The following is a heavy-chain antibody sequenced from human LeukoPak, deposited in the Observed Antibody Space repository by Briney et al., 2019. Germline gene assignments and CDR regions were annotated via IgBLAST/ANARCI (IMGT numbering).Heavy chain of an antibody. J-gene: IGHJ4*02. CDR1: GFTFSSYS. D-gene: IGHD4-23*01. V-gene: IGHV3-21*01. Sequence: GGSLRLSCAASGFTFSSYSMTWVRQAPGKGLEWVSSISSSSSYIYYADSVKGRFTISRDNAKNSLYLQMNSLRAEDTAVYYCASHHPDYGDKNFDYWGQGTLVTVSS. CDR2: ISSSSSYI. CDR3: ASHHPDYGDKNFDY.